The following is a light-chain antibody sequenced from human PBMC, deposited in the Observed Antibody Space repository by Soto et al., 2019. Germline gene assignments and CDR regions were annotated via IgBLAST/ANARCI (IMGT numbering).Light chain of an antibody. CDR3: QKYNSAPWT. J-gene: IGKJ1*01. V-gene: IGKV1-27*01. CDR2: AAS. Sequence: DIQMTQSPSSLSASVGDRVTITCRASQGISNYLAWYQQKPGQVPRLLIFAASTLQSGAPSRFRGAGSETDFTLTINGLQPEDVATYYCQKYNSAPWTFGQGTKVDIK. CDR1: QGISNY.